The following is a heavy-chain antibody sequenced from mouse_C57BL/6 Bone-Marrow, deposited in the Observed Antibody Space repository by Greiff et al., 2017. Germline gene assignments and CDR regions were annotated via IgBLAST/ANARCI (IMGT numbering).Heavy chain of an antibody. V-gene: IGHV3-6*01. Sequence: DVKLQESGPGLVKPSQSLSLTCSVTGYSITSGYYWNWIRPFPGNKLEWMGYISNDGSNKKNQSLTNRISITRDTSKNQLFLTLNSVTTEDTATYYCAKLGRFAYWGQGTLVTVSA. J-gene: IGHJ3*01. CDR3: AKLGRFAY. CDR2: ISNDGSN. CDR1: GYSITSGYY. D-gene: IGHD4-1*01.